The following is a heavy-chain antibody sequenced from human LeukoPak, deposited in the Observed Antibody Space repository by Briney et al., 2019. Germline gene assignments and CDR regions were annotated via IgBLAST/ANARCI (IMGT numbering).Heavy chain of an antibody. J-gene: IGHJ6*03. D-gene: IGHD3-22*01. Sequence: GASVKVSCKASGYTFTSYYMHWVRQAPGQGLEWMGIINPSGGSTSYAQKFQGRVTMTRDTSTSTVYMELSSLRSEDTAVYYCARGPGGRSGYYPLEDYYYYYYMDVWGKGTTVTVSS. CDR3: ARGPGGRSGYYPLEDYYYYYYMDV. CDR2: INPSGGST. CDR1: GYTFTSYY. V-gene: IGHV1-46*01.